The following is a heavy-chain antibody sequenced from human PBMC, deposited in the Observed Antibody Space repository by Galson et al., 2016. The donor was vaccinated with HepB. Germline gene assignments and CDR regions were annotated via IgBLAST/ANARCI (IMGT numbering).Heavy chain of an antibody. V-gene: IGHV1-18*04. D-gene: IGHD3-16*01. CDR1: GYSFSSYG. CDR2: ISGYSGTT. CDR3: ARVRHKYYFYYMDV. Sequence: SVKVSCKASGYSFSSYGITWVRQAPGQGLEWMGSISGYSGTTDYAQELQGRVSMTRDTSTSPAYMELRSLTSDDTAVYYCARVRHKYYFYYMDVWGKGTTVTVSS. J-gene: IGHJ6*03.